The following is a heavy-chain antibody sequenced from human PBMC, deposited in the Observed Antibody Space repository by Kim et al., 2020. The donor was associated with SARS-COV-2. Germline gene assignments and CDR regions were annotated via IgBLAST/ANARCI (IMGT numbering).Heavy chain of an antibody. J-gene: IGHJ5*02. CDR1: GGSISSGGYS. V-gene: IGHV4-30-2*01. CDR3: ARQHGGRGFLEWLLPCWFDP. D-gene: IGHD3-3*01. CDR2: IYHSGST. Sequence: SETLSLTCAVSGGSISSGGYSWSWIRQPPGKGLEWIGYIYHSGSTYYNPSLKSRVTISVDRSKNQFSLKLSSVTAADTVVYYCARQHGGRGFLEWLLPCWFDPWGQGTLVTVSS.